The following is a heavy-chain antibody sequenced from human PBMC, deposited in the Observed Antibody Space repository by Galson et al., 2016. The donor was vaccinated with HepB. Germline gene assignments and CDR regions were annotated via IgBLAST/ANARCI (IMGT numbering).Heavy chain of an antibody. J-gene: IGHJ6*02. CDR1: GGSIGSGSYY. CDR2: IYWDDDK. V-gene: IGHV2-5*08. Sequence: TLSLTCTVSGGSIGSGSYYWNWIRQHPGKGLEWLALIYWDDDKRYSTSLKNRLSISRDTSVNQVVLTMTNMDPADTATYWCAHLGISDCMDVWGQGTTVVVSS. CDR3: AHLGISDCMDV. D-gene: IGHD3/OR15-3a*01.